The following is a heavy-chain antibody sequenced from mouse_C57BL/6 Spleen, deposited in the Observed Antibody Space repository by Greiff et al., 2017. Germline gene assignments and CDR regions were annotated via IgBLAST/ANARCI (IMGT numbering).Heavy chain of an antibody. V-gene: IGHV1-69*01. CDR2: IDTADSYT. J-gene: IGHJ3*01. D-gene: IGHD2-12*01. CDR3: AREMETVTKEFAY. Sequence: QVQLMQPGAEFVMPGASVKLSCTASGFTFTSYRMYWVQQRPGKGLEWIGEIDTADSYTNYNQKVKGQSTLTVDKSSSTAYMQLSSLTSEDSAVYYCAREMETVTKEFAYGGQGTLVTVSA. CDR1: GFTFTSYR.